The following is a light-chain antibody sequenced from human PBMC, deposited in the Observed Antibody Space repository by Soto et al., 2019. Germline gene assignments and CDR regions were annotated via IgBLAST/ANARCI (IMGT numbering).Light chain of an antibody. CDR3: SSYTDSTTF. Sequence: QSALTQPASVSGSPGQSITISCTATSSDIADYNFVSWYQQHPGKAPKLLIFEVNHRPSGVSNRFSGSKSGNTASLTISGLQAEDEADYYCSSYTDSTTFFGGGTKLTVL. CDR2: EVN. J-gene: IGLJ1*01. CDR1: SSDIADYNF. V-gene: IGLV2-14*01.